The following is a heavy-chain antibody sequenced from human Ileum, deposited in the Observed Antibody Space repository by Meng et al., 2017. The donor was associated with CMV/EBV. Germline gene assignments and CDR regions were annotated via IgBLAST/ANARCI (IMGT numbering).Heavy chain of an antibody. CDR2: ISGYSNHT. CDR3: SRAGSGRSSCSCYLCPMDV. Sequence: ASVKVSCKTSGYTFREYGITWVRQAPGEGLEWMGWISGYSNHTNYAQKLQGIVTMTTDPYTSTAFMELRTLRSDDTAVYFCSRAGSGRSSCSCYLCPMDVWGQGTTVTVSS. J-gene: IGHJ6*02. CDR1: GYTFREYG. V-gene: IGHV1-18*01. D-gene: IGHD2-15*01.